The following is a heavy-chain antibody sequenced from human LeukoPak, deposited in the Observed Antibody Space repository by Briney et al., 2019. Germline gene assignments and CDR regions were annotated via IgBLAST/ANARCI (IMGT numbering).Heavy chain of an antibody. CDR3: AREPNRKEIDQLLFSWFDP. J-gene: IGHJ5*02. V-gene: IGHV1-2*06. Sequence: ASVKVSCKASGYTFTGYYMHWVRQAPGQGLEWMGRINPNSGGTNYAQKFQGRVTITTDESTSTAYMELSSLRSEDTAVYYCAREPNRKEIDQLLFSWFDPWGQGTPVTVSS. CDR1: GYTFTGYY. D-gene: IGHD2-2*01. CDR2: INPNSGGT.